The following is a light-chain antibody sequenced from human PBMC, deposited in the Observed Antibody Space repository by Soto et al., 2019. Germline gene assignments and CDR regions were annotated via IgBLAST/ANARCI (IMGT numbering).Light chain of an antibody. CDR2: DAS. J-gene: IGKJ5*01. CDR1: QSVSSN. CDR3: QQRSNWPIT. Sequence: EIVLTQSPATLSLSPGERVTLSCRASQSVSSNLAWYQQKPGQAPRLLIYDASNRATGIPARFSGSGSGTDFTLTISSLEPEDFAVYYCQQRSNWPITFGQGTRLEMK. V-gene: IGKV3-11*01.